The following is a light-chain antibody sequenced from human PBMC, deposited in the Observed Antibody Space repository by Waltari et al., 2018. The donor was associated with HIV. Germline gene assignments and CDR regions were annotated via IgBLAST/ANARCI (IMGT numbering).Light chain of an antibody. CDR1: QSVRSL. J-gene: IGKJ4*01. Sequence: EIVLTQSPATLSLSPGERATLSCGASQSVRSLIAWYQQKPGQAPRLLIYDASNRATGIPARFSGSGSGTDFTLTISSLEPEDFAVYYCQQRSNWPLTFGGGTE. CDR3: QQRSNWPLT. V-gene: IGKV3-11*01. CDR2: DAS.